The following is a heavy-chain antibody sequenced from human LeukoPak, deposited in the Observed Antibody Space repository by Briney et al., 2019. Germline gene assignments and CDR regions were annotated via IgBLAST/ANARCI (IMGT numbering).Heavy chain of an antibody. V-gene: IGHV4-34*01. CDR1: GGSISRYY. CDR3: AGGKRYYGSGSRYYYYYYIDV. CDR2: INHSGST. J-gene: IGHJ6*03. D-gene: IGHD3-10*01. Sequence: SDTLSLTCTVSGGSISRYYWSWIRQPPGKGLEWIGEINHSGSTNFNPSLKSRVTISVEKSQNQISLELNSVATRGTAVYYCAGGKRYYGSGSRYYYYYYIDVWGKGTTVTISS.